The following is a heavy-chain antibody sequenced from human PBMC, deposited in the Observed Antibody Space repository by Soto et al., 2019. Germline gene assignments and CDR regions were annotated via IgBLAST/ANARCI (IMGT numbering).Heavy chain of an antibody. V-gene: IGHV1-3*04. J-gene: IGHJ4*02. CDR2: INTGNGNT. CDR3: ARDRTMVRGVISPFFDY. CDR1: GYTFTSYA. D-gene: IGHD3-10*01. Sequence: ASVKVSCKASGYTFTSYAMHWVRQAPGQRLEWMGWINTGNGNTKYSQKFQGRVTITRDTSASTAYMELSSLRSEDTAVYYCARDRTMVRGVISPFFDYWGQGTLVTVSS.